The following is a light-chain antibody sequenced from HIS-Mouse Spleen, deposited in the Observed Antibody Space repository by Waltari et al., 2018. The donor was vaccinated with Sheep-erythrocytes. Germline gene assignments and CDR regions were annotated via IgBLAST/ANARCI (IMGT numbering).Light chain of an antibody. J-gene: IGLJ2*01. Sequence: QSALTQPASVSGPPGPSLTPSCTGPSSHVGGYNTVSWYQQHPGKAPKLMIYDVSKRPSGVSNRFSGSKSGNTASLTISGLQAEDEADYYCSSYTSSSTLVVFGGGTKLTVL. CDR1: SSHVGGYNT. CDR2: DVS. V-gene: IGLV2-14*03. CDR3: SSYTSSSTLVV.